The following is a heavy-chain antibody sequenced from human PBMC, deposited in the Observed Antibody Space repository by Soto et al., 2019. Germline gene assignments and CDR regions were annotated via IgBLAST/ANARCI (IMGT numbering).Heavy chain of an antibody. CDR3: ARHSIAVAGFDY. V-gene: IGHV4-39*01. D-gene: IGHD6-19*01. Sequence: SETLSLTCTVSGGSISSSSYYWAWIRQPPGKGLEWIGSIYYSGSTYYNPSLKSRVAISVDTSKNQFSLKLSSVTAADTAVYYCARHSIAVAGFDYWGQGTLVTVSS. CDR1: GGSISSSSYY. CDR2: IYYSGST. J-gene: IGHJ4*02.